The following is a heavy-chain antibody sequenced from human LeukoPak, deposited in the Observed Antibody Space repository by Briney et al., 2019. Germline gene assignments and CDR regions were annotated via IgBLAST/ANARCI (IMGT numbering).Heavy chain of an antibody. CDR3: ARGETYYYDSSGYYTGSYFDY. CDR2: ISYDGSNK. V-gene: IGHV3-30*01. D-gene: IGHD3-22*01. Sequence: GGSLRPSCAASGFTFSSYAMHWVRQAPGKGLEWVAVISYDGSNKYYADSVKGRFTISRDNSKNTLYLQMNSLRAEDTAVYYCARGETYYYDSSGYYTGSYFDYWGQGTLVTVSS. J-gene: IGHJ4*02. CDR1: GFTFSSYA.